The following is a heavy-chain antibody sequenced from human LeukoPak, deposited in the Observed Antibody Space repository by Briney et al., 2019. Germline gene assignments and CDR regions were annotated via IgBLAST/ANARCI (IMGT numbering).Heavy chain of an antibody. V-gene: IGHV4-39*07. CDR3: ARLRYYDVPNWFDP. J-gene: IGHJ5*02. CDR2: IHYSGST. Sequence: AETLSLTCTVSGDSISSSNYYWGWIRQPPGKGLEWIGNIHYSGSTYYNPSLKSRVTISVDTSKNQFSLKLSSVTAADTAVYYCARLRYYDVPNWFDPWGQGTLVTVSS. D-gene: IGHD3-10*02. CDR1: GDSISSSNYY.